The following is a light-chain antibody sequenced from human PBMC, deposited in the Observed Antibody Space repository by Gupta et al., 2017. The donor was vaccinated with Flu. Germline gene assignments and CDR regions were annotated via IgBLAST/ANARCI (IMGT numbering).Light chain of an antibody. CDR2: AAS. Sequence: DIKMPQAPSSLSASVGDRVTITCRASQSISTYLNWYQQKPGKAPKALIYAASTLLSGVPSRFSGSGSGTGFTLTISSLQPEDFATYYCQQYYLAPLTCGQGTRLEIK. V-gene: IGKV1-39*01. J-gene: IGKJ5*01. CDR3: QQYYLAPLT. CDR1: QSISTY.